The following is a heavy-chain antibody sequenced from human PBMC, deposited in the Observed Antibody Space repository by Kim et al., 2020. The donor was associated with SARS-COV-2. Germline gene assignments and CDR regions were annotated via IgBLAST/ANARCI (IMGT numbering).Heavy chain of an antibody. J-gene: IGHJ4*02. CDR1: GGSISSHDYY. CDR3: ARVSNACTYFDY. V-gene: IGHV4-39*07. D-gene: IGHD2-2*01. Sequence: SETLSLTCTVSGGSISSHDYYWGWIRQPPGKGLEWIGSIYNGGSTNYNPSLKSRVTISRDTSKNQFSLQLTSVTAAATAVFYCARVSNACTYFDYWGQGT. CDR2: IYNGGST.